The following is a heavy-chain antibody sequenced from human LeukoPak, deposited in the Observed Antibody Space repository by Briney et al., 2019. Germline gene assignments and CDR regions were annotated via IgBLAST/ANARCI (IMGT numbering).Heavy chain of an antibody. V-gene: IGHV1-46*01. CDR2: INPSGGST. CDR3: ASWGGSYDYYYYGMDV. D-gene: IGHD1-26*01. Sequence: ASVKVSCKASGYTFTSYYMHWVRQAPGQGLEWMGIINPSGGSTSYAQKFQGRVTMTRDTSTSTVYMELSSLRSEDTAVYYCASWGGSYDYYYYGMDVWGQGTTVTVSS. J-gene: IGHJ6*02. CDR1: GYTFTSYY.